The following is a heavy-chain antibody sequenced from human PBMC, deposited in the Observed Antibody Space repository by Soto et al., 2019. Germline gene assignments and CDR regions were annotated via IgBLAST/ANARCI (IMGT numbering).Heavy chain of an antibody. V-gene: IGHV4-34*01. CDR3: ARKVARGVFDP. CDR1: GGSFSGYY. D-gene: IGHD3-10*01. J-gene: IGHJ5*02. CDR2: IKHSGST. Sequence: QVQLQQWGAGLLKPSETLSLTCAVYGGSFSGYYWSWIRQPPGKGLEWIGEIKHSGSTNYNPSLKSRVTISVDTSKNHFSLKLSSVTAADTAVYYCARKVARGVFDPWGQGTLVTVSS.